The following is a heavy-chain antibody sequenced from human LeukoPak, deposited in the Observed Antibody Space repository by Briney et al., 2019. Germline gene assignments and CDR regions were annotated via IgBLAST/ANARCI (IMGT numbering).Heavy chain of an antibody. Sequence: GGSLRLSCAASGFTFSSHWMTWVRQAPGKGLEWVASVKQDVNEKYYVDSVKGRFTISRDNAKNSLFLQMNSLRVEDTAVYYCARDGYREWYFDLWGRGTLVTVSS. CDR2: VKQDVNEK. J-gene: IGHJ2*01. CDR3: ARDGYREWYFDL. D-gene: IGHD5-18*01. V-gene: IGHV3-7*01. CDR1: GFTFSSHW.